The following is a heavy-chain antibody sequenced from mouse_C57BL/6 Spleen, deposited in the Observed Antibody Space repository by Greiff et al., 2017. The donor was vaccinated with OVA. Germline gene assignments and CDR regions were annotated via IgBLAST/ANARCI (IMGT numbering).Heavy chain of an antibody. Sequence: EVQLVESGGGLVKPGGSLKLSCAASGFTFSSYAMSWVRQTPEKRLEWVATISDGGSYTYYPDNVKGRFTISRDNAKNNLYLQMSHLKSEDTAMYYCARGPPDYYGSSYGYFDVWGTGTTVTVSS. J-gene: IGHJ1*03. CDR2: ISDGGSYT. D-gene: IGHD1-1*01. CDR1: GFTFSSYA. V-gene: IGHV5-4*01. CDR3: ARGPPDYYGSSYGYFDV.